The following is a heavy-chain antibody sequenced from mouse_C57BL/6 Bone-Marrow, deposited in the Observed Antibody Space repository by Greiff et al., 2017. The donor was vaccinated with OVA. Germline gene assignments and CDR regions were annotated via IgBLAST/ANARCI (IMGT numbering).Heavy chain of an antibody. CDR3: TPLLLRHPWFAY. CDR1: GFNIKDDY. D-gene: IGHD1-1*01. J-gene: IGHJ3*01. CDR2: IDPENGDT. V-gene: IGHV14-4*01. Sequence: EVQLQQSGAELVRPGASVKLSCTASGFNIKDDYMHWVKQRPEQGLEWIGWIDPENGDTEYASKFQGKATITADTSSNTAYLQLSSLTSEDTAVYCCTPLLLRHPWFAYWGQETLVTVSA.